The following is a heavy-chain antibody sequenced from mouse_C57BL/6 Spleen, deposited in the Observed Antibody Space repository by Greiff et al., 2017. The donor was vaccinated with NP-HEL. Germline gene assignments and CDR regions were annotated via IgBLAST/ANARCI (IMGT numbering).Heavy chain of an antibody. J-gene: IGHJ1*03. CDR1: GFTFSDYG. V-gene: IGHV5-17*01. CDR3: AAYYGGYFDV. D-gene: IGHD1-1*01. CDR2: ISSGSSTI. Sequence: DVHLVESGGGLVKPGGSLKLSCAASGFTFSDYGMHWVRQAPEKGLEWVAYISSGSSTIYYADTVKGRFTISRDNAKNTLFLQMTSLRSEDTAMYYCAAYYGGYFDVWGTGTTVTVSS.